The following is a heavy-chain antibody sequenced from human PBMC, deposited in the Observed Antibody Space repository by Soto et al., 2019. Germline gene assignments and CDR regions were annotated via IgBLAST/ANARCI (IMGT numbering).Heavy chain of an antibody. J-gene: IGHJ3*01. CDR3: MREGHGCFDF. V-gene: IGHV3-23*01. D-gene: IGHD6-19*01. CDR2: IGGRGNSA. Sequence: PGGSLRLSCAASGFIFANYAMNWARQAPGKGLEWVSVIGGRGNSAYYADSVQGRFTISRDNSKNTLSLQMSSLTADATAIYYCMREGHGCFDFWGRGTMVTVSS. CDR1: GFIFANYA.